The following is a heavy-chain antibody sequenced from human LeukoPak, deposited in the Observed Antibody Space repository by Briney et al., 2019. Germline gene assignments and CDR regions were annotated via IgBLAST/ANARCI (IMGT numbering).Heavy chain of an antibody. Sequence: GGSLRLSCAASGFTFSNYAMSWVRQAPGKGLEWVSGISGSGDSTYYVDSVKGRFTISRDNSKNTLYLQMNSLRAEDTAVYYCALGGYFDYWGQGTLVTVS. V-gene: IGHV3-23*01. CDR3: ALGGYFDY. D-gene: IGHD3-16*01. CDR2: ISGSGDST. J-gene: IGHJ4*02. CDR1: GFTFSNYA.